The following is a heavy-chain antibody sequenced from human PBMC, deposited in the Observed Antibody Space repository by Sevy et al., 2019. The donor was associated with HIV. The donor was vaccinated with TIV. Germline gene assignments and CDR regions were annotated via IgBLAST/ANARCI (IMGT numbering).Heavy chain of an antibody. J-gene: IGHJ6*02. CDR1: GGSVSSGGHY. D-gene: IGHD3-3*01. CDR2: IHYSGNT. Sequence: SETLSLTCTVSGGSVSSGGHYWGWVRQPPGKGLEWIGYIHYSGNTNYNPSLKSRVTISVDTFKEQFSLKLSSVTAADTAVYYCARDRFFAVGFNGMDVWGQGTTVTVSS. CDR3: ARDRFFAVGFNGMDV. V-gene: IGHV4-61*08.